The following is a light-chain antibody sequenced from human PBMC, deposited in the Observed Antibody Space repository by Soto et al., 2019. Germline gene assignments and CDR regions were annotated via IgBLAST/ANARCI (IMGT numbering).Light chain of an antibody. CDR2: DTS. CDR1: QPMNNY. Sequence: PGERATLSCRASQPMNNYLAWYQQKPGQAPRLLIYDTSNRATGIPARFSGSGSGKDFTLTISSLEPEDSAVYYCQQRKTWPLTFGGGTKVEIK. V-gene: IGKV3-11*01. J-gene: IGKJ4*01. CDR3: QQRKTWPLT.